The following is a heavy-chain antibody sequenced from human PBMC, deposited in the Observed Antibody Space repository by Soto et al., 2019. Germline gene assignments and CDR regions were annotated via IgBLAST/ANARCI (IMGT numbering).Heavy chain of an antibody. CDR1: GVTFSSYA. CDR2: IIPIFGTA. V-gene: IGHV1-69*06. CDR3: ARVCGSSRWRRSGMDV. D-gene: IGHD6-13*01. J-gene: IGHJ6*02. Sequence: QVQLVQSGAEVKKPGSSVKVSCKASGVTFSSYAISWVRQAPGQGLEWMGGIIPIFGTANYAQKFQGRVTITADKSTSTAYMELSSLRSEDTAVYYCARVCGSSRWRRSGMDVWGQGTTVTVSS.